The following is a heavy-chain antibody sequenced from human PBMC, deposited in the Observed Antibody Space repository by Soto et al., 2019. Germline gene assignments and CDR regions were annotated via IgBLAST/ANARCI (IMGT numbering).Heavy chain of an antibody. CDR2: ISAYNGNT. V-gene: IGHV1-18*01. CDR3: ARFSGGSYNTYYFYYGMDV. CDR1: GYTLTSYG. Sequence: ASVKVSCKASGYTLTSYGISWVRQAPGQGLDWMGWISAYNGNTKYAQDLQGRVTMTTDTSTSTAYMELRSLRSDDTAVYYCARFSGGSYNTYYFYYGMDVWGQGTTVTV. J-gene: IGHJ6*02. D-gene: IGHD2-15*01.